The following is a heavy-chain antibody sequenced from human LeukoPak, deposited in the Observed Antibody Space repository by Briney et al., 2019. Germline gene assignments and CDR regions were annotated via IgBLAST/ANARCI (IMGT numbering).Heavy chain of an antibody. CDR3: ARSVVVVAATPIVPYNWFDP. V-gene: IGHV4-39*07. CDR1: GGSISSSSYY. D-gene: IGHD2-15*01. J-gene: IGHJ5*02. CDR2: IYYSGST. Sequence: SETLSLTCTVSGGSISSSSYYWGWIRQPPGKGLEWIGSIYYSGSTYYNPSLKSRVTISVDTSKNQFSLKLSSVTAADTAVYYCARSVVVVAATPIVPYNWFDPWGQGTLVTVSS.